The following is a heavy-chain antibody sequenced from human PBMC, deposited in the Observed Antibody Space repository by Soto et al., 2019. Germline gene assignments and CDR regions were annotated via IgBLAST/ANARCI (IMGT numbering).Heavy chain of an antibody. CDR2: INHSGST. J-gene: IGHJ4*02. CDR3: ARASLFWSGYLVY. V-gene: IGHV4-34*01. Sequence: SETLSLTCAVYGGSFSGYYWSWIRQPPGKGLEWIGEINHSGSTNYNPSLKSRVTISVDTSKNQFSLKLSSVTAADTAVYYCARASLFWSGYLVYWGQGTLVTVSS. CDR1: GGSFSGYY. D-gene: IGHD3-3*01.